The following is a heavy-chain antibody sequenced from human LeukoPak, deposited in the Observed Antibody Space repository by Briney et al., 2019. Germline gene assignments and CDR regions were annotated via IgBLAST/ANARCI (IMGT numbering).Heavy chain of an antibody. Sequence: WGSLRLSCAASGFTFSSYAMSWVRQPPGKGLEWIGEINHSGSTNYNPSLKSRVTMSVDTSKNQFSLKLSSVTAADTAVYFCARASSIAGRLYYYYYMDVWGKGTTVTFSS. V-gene: IGHV4-34*01. J-gene: IGHJ6*03. CDR1: GFTFSSYA. D-gene: IGHD6-6*01. CDR2: INHSGST. CDR3: ARASSIAGRLYYYYYMDV.